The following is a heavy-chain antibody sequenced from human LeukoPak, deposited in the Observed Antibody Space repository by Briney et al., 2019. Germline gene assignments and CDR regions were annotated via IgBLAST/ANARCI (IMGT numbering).Heavy chain of an antibody. D-gene: IGHD3-22*01. Sequence: GGSLRLSCAASGFTFDDYGMSWVRQAPGKGLEWVSGMNWNGGITAYADSVKGRFTISRDNAKNSLYLQMNSLRAEDTALYYCARDTPYYDSSASSPTFDYWGQGTLVIVSS. CDR2: MNWNGGIT. CDR3: ARDTPYYDSSASSPTFDY. V-gene: IGHV3-20*04. J-gene: IGHJ4*02. CDR1: GFTFDDYG.